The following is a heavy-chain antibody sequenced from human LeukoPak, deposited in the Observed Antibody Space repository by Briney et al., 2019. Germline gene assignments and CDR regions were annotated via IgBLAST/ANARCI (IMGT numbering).Heavy chain of an antibody. Sequence: SETLSLTCTVSGGSISSYYWSWIRQPPGKGLEWIGYIYYSGSTNYNPSLKSRVTISVDTSKNQFSLKLSSVTAADTAVYYCARAPGGYGSGSRGAFDIWGQGTMVTVSS. V-gene: IGHV4-59*01. D-gene: IGHD3-10*01. J-gene: IGHJ3*02. CDR1: GGSISSYY. CDR2: IYYSGST. CDR3: ARAPGGYGSGSRGAFDI.